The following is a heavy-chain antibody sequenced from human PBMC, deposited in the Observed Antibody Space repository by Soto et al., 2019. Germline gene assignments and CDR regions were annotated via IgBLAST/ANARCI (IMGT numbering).Heavy chain of an antibody. CDR1: GYTFRNYG. Sequence: QVQLVQSGAEVKKPGASVKVSCEAYGYTFRNYGITWVRQAPGQGLEWMGWVSAYNRNTNYAQKFQERVTMTTDTPTSTAYMELRSLRSDDTAIYFCARERKWESLPYWGQGTLVTVSS. CDR3: ARERKWESLPY. V-gene: IGHV1-18*01. D-gene: IGHD1-26*01. J-gene: IGHJ4*02. CDR2: VSAYNRNT.